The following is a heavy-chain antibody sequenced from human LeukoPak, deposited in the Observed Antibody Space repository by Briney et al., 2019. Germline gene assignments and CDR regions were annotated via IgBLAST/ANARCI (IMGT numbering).Heavy chain of an antibody. CDR1: GGTFSSYA. Sequence: SVKVSCKASGGTFSSYAISWVRQAPGQGLEWMGGIIPIFGTANYAQKFQGRVTITTDESTSTAYMELSSLRSEDTAVYYCARGSWGCSSTSCSLGYWGQGTLVTVSS. J-gene: IGHJ4*02. V-gene: IGHV1-69*05. D-gene: IGHD2-2*01. CDR3: ARGSWGCSSTSCSLGY. CDR2: IIPIFGTA.